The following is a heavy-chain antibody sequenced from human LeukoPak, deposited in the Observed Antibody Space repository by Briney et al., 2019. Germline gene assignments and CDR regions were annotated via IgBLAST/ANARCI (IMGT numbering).Heavy chain of an antibody. CDR1: GGSFSGYY. D-gene: IGHD6-13*01. CDR2: INHSGST. CDR3: ARDRSSTSDELYYFNH. Sequence: SETLSLTCAVYGGSFSGYYWSWIRQPPGKGLEWIGEINHSGSTNYNPSLKSRVTISVDTSKNQFSLKLSSVTAADTAVYYCARDRSSTSDELYYFNHWGQGTLVTVSS. J-gene: IGHJ4*02. V-gene: IGHV4-34*01.